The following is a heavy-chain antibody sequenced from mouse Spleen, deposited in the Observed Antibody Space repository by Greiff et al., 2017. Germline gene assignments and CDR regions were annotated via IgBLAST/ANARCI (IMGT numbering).Heavy chain of an antibody. D-gene: IGHD2-12*01. J-gene: IGHJ2*01. V-gene: IGHV1-15*01. CDR3: TRYCYYPHFDY. CDR1: GYTFTDYE. CDR2: IDPETGGT. Sequence: QVQLKESGAELVRPGASVTLSCEASGYTFTDYEMHWVKQTPVHGLEWIGAIDPETGGTAYNQKFKGKAILTADKSSSTAYMELRSLTSEDSAVYYCTRYCYYPHFDYWGQGTTLTVSS.